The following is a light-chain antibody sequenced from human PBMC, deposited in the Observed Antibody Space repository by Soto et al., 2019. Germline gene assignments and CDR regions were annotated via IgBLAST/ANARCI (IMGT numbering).Light chain of an antibody. CDR3: QHYTLYSAP. J-gene: IGKJ5*01. CDR1: HTISSSY. Sequence: EIVLTQSPGTLSLSPGERATLSCRASHTISSSYLAWYQQKPGQAPRLLMYGISRRATGIPDRFSGSGSGTDFTLTITRLEPEDFATYYCQHYTLYSAPFGQGTRV. CDR2: GIS. V-gene: IGKV3-20*01.